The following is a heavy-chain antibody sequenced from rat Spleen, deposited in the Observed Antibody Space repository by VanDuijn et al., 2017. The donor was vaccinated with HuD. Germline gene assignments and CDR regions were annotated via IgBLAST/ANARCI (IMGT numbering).Heavy chain of an antibody. J-gene: IGHJ2*01. CDR1: GLSFSNYD. CDR2: LSYDGHTT. CDR3: ARRHYGYTDYFDY. Sequence: EVQLVESGGGAVQPGRSMKLSCAASGLSFSNYDMAWVRQAPTKGLEWVATLSYDGHTTYYRDSVKGRFTISRDIAKSTLYLQMDSLGSEDTATYYCARRHYGYTDYFDYWGQGVMVTVSS. D-gene: IGHD1-11*01. V-gene: IGHV5-25*01.